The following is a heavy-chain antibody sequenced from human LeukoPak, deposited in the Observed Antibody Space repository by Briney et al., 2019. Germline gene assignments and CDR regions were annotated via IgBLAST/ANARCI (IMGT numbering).Heavy chain of an antibody. D-gene: IGHD4-17*01. V-gene: IGHV3-48*03. CDR2: ISSSGSTI. Sequence: GGSLRLSCAASGFTFSSYAMSWVRQAPGKGLEWVSYISSSGSTIYYADSVKGRFTISRDNAKNSLYLQMNSLRAEDTAVYYCARDRGGDEAYYYYGMDVWGQGTTVTVSS. CDR3: ARDRGGDEAYYYYGMDV. CDR1: GFTFSSYA. J-gene: IGHJ6*02.